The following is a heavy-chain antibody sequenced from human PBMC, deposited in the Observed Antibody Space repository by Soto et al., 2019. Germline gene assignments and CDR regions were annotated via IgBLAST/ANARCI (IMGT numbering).Heavy chain of an antibody. CDR3: ARDQKSGSGWYGDGFDP. D-gene: IGHD6-19*01. CDR1: GYTFTSYG. Sequence: ASVKVSCKASGYTFTSYGISWVRQAPGQGLEWMGWISAYNGNTNYAQKLQGRVTMTTDTSTSTAYMELRSLRSDDTAVYYCARDQKSGSGWYGDGFDPWGQGTLVTVSS. CDR2: ISAYNGNT. V-gene: IGHV1-18*01. J-gene: IGHJ5*02.